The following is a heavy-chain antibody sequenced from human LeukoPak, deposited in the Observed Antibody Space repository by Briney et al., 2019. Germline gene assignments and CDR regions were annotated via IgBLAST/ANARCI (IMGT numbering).Heavy chain of an antibody. D-gene: IGHD3-10*01. CDR2: IYYSGST. CDR3: ASGIRYYSLDY. J-gene: IGHJ4*02. V-gene: IGHV4-61*01. Sequence: SQTLSLTCSVSGGSISSGTYYWSWIRQPPGKGLEWIGYIYYSGSTNYNPSLKSRVTISVDTSKNQFSLKLSSVTAADTAVYYCASGIRYYSLDYWGQGTLVTVSS. CDR1: GGSISSGTYY.